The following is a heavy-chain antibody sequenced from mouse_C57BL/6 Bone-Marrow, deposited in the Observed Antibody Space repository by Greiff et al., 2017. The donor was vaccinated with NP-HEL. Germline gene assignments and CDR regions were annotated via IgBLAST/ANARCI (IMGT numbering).Heavy chain of an antibody. J-gene: IGHJ4*01. CDR3: ARSGELGRDY. D-gene: IGHD4-1*01. V-gene: IGHV1-26*01. Sequence: EVQLQQSGPELVKPGASVKISCKASGYTFTDYYMNWVKQSHGKSLEWIGDINPNNGGTSYNQKFKGKATLTVDKSSSTAYMELRSLTSEDSAVYYCARSGELGRDYWGQGTSVTVSS. CDR2: INPNNGGT. CDR1: GYTFTDYY.